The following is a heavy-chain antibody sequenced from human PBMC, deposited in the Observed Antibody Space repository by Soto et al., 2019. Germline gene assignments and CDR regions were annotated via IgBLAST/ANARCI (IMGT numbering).Heavy chain of an antibody. J-gene: IGHJ4*02. Sequence: EVQLVESGGGLVQPGRSLRLSCAASGFTFDDYAMHWFRQAPGEGLEWVSGVTWNGGSIGYAGSVKGRFTISRDNAKNSLYVQMDSRGPEDMALYYCGRIDYWGQGTLVTVPS. CDR3: GRIDY. CDR1: GFTFDDYA. V-gene: IGHV3-9*03. CDR2: VTWNGGSI.